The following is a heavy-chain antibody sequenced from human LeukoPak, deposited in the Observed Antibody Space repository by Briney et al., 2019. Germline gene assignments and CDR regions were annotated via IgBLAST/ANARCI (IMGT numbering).Heavy chain of an antibody. J-gene: IGHJ6*03. CDR2: INHSGST. CDR3: ARLEVGYYYYYMDV. V-gene: IGHV4-34*01. Sequence: PSETLSLTCAVYGGSFSGYYWSWIRQPPGEGLEWIGEINHSGSTNYNPSLKGRVTISVDTSKNQFSLKLSSVTAADTAVYYCARLEVGYYYYYMDVWGKGTTVTISS. CDR1: GGSFSGYY.